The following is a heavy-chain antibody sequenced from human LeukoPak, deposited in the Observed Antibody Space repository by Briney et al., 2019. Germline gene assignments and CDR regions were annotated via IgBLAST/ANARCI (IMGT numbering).Heavy chain of an antibody. CDR1: GGSINSHY. V-gene: IGHV4-59*08. Sequence: ASETLSLTCTVSGGSINSHYWRWIRQPPGKGLEGSGDIYYSGSTNYNPSLKSRVTISVDTSKNHLSLKLSSVLAADTAIYYCVRRDNTGWNYFDYWGQGSLVTVSS. J-gene: IGHJ4*02. D-gene: IGHD6-19*01. CDR2: IYYSGST. CDR3: VRRDNTGWNYFDY.